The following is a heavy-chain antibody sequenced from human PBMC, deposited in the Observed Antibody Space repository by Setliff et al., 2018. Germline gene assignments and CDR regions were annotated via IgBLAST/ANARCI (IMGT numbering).Heavy chain of an antibody. CDR1: GGSFSGYH. CDR2: ISHSGDP. V-gene: IGHV4-34*01. J-gene: IGHJ5*02. CDR3: ARAPQYSNFWYALSWFDP. Sequence: SETLSLTCAVYGGSFSGYHWSWIRQPPGKGLEWIGEISHSGDPNYNPSLRSRVTISLDTSKNQFSLKLTSVTAADTVVYYCARAPQYSNFWYALSWFDPWGQGTLVTV. D-gene: IGHD3-3*01.